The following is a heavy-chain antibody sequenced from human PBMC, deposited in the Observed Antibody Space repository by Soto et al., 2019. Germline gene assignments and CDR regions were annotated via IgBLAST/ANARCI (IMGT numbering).Heavy chain of an antibody. V-gene: IGHV3-30-3*01. CDR1: GFTFSSYA. J-gene: IGHJ6*02. Sequence: QVQLVESGGGVVQPGRSLRLSCAASGFTFSSYAMHWVRQAPGKGLEWVAVISYDGSNKYYADSVKGRFTISRDNSKNTLYLQMNSLRAADTAVYYCARDRAADVLRFLEWLHDTYGMDVWGQGTTVTVSS. D-gene: IGHD3-3*01. CDR3: ARDRAADVLRFLEWLHDTYGMDV. CDR2: ISYDGSNK.